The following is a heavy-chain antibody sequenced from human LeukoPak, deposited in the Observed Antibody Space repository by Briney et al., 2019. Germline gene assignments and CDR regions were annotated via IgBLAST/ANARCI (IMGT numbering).Heavy chain of an antibody. CDR1: GFTFDDYA. CDR2: ITWDGGNA. Sequence: GGSLRLSCAASGFTFDDYAMHWVRQSPGKGLEWVSLITWDGGNADYADSVKGRFTISRDNNKNSLFLQMNNLRVEGTAFYYCSKDRDSTGYFQYFDSWGRGTLVTVSS. J-gene: IGHJ4*02. CDR3: SKDRDSTGYFQYFDS. V-gene: IGHV3-43D*03. D-gene: IGHD3-22*01.